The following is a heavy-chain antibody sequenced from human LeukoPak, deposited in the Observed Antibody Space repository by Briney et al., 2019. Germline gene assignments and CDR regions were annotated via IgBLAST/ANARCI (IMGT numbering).Heavy chain of an antibody. CDR2: IYYSGST. CDR3: ARDDRSSWYGL. Sequence: SETLSLTCAVYGGSFSGYYWSWIRQHPGKGLEWIGYIYYSGSTYYNPSLKSRVTISVDTSKNQFSLNLRSVTAADTAVYYCARDDRSSWYGLWGQGTLVTVSS. CDR1: GGSFSGYY. V-gene: IGHV4-31*11. D-gene: IGHD6-13*01. J-gene: IGHJ5*02.